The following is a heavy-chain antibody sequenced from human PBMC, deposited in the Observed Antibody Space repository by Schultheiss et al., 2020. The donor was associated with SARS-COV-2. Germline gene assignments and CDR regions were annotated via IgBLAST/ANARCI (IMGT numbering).Heavy chain of an antibody. CDR1: GFTFSSYG. J-gene: IGHJ6*02. D-gene: IGHD6-19*01. V-gene: IGHV3-30*03. Sequence: GGSLRLSCAASGFTFSSYGMHWVRQAPGKGLEWVAVISYDGSNKYYADSVKGRFTISRDNSKNTLYLQMNSLRAEDTAVYYCARDFSSGWSMDVWGQGTTVTVSS. CDR3: ARDFSSGWSMDV. CDR2: ISYDGSNK.